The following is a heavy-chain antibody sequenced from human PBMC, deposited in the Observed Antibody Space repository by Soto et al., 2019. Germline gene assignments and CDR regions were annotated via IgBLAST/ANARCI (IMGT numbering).Heavy chain of an antibody. J-gene: IGHJ6*02. CDR3: ASSLLAAAGHLNYYDYSVMAV. Sequence: KRLEWMGWINAGNGNTKYSQKFQGRVTITRDTSASTAYMELSSLRSEDTAVYYCASSLLAAAGHLNYYDYSVMAVRRHWTTVTVS. D-gene: IGHD6-13*01. V-gene: IGHV1-3*01. CDR2: INAGNGNT.